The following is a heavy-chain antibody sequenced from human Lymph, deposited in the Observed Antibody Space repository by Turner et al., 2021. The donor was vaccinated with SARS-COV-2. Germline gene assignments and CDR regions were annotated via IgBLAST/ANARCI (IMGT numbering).Heavy chain of an antibody. CDR2: IYSGGTT. D-gene: IGHD6-13*01. CDR3: ARDLGTHGMDV. J-gene: IGHJ6*02. CDR1: GIIVSRNY. V-gene: IGHV3-53*02. Sequence: EVQLLETGGGLIQPGGSLRLSCAASGIIVSRNYMNWVRQAPGKGLEWVSVIYSGGTTYYADSVKGRFTISRDNSKNTLYLQMNSLRVEDTAVYYCARDLGTHGMDVWGQGTTVTVSS.